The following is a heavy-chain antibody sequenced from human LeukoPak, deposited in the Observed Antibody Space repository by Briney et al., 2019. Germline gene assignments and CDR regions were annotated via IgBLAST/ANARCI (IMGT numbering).Heavy chain of an antibody. V-gene: IGHV3-30-3*01. CDR2: ISYDGSNK. D-gene: IGHD3-3*01. CDR3: ATHVLRFLEWLTPQEDYYGMDV. Sequence: GGSLRLSCAASGFTFDDYAMHWVRQAPGKGLEWVAVISYDGSNKYYADSVKGRFTISRDNSKNTLYLQMNSLRAEDTAVYYCATHVLRFLEWLTPQEDYYGMDVWGQGTTVTVSS. CDR1: GFTFDDYA. J-gene: IGHJ6*02.